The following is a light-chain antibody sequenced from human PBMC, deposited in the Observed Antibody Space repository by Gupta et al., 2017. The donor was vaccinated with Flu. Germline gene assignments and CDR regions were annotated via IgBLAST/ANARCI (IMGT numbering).Light chain of an antibody. CDR3: QQDDNLPRT. CDR1: QDISNY. CDR2: DAS. J-gene: IGKJ1*01. Sequence: PSSLSASVGDRVTITCQASQDISNYLNWYQQKPGKAPKLLIYDASNLETGVPSRFSGSGSGTDFTFTISSLQPEDIATYYCQQDDNLPRTFGQGTKVEIK. V-gene: IGKV1-33*01.